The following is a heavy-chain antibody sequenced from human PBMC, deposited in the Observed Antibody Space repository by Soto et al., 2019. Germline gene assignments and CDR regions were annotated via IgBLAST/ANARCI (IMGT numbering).Heavy chain of an antibody. J-gene: IGHJ6*02. Sequence: ASVKVSCKASGYTFTGYYMHWVRQAPGQGLEWMGWINPNSGGTNYAQKFQGWVTMTRDTSVSTAYMELSRLRSDDTAVYYCAREPYYYDSSRRNYGMDVWGQGTTVTVSS. V-gene: IGHV1-2*04. CDR2: INPNSGGT. D-gene: IGHD3-22*01. CDR1: GYTFTGYY. CDR3: AREPYYYDSSRRNYGMDV.